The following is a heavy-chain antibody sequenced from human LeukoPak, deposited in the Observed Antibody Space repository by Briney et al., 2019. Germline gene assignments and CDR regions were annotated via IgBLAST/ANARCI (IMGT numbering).Heavy chain of an antibody. CDR3: ARTPYGDYDASFFDY. J-gene: IGHJ4*02. CDR2: INHSGST. CDR1: GGSFSGYY. Sequence: SETLSLTCDVYGGSFSGYYWSWIRQPPGKGLEWIGEINHSGSTNYNPSLKSRVTISVDTSKNQFSLKLSSVTAADTAVYYCARTPYGDYDASFFDYWGQGTLVTVSS. V-gene: IGHV4-34*01. D-gene: IGHD4-17*01.